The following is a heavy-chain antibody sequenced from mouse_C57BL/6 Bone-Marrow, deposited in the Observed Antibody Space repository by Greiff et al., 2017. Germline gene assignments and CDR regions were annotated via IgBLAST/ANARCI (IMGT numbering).Heavy chain of an antibody. CDR1: GYAFTNYL. J-gene: IGHJ4*01. CDR2: INPGSGGT. CDR3: ARGGVVGYAMDY. D-gene: IGHD1-1*01. Sequence: QVQLQQSGAELVRPGTSVKVSCKASGYAFTNYLIAWVKQRPGQGLEWIGVINPGSGGTNYNEKFKGQETLTADKSSSPAYMRLSSLTSEDSAVYFCARGGVVGYAMDYWGQGTSVTVAS. V-gene: IGHV1-54*01.